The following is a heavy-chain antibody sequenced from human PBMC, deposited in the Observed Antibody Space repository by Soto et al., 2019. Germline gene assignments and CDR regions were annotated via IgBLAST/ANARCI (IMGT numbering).Heavy chain of an antibody. CDR1: GFTFSSYC. D-gene: IGHD3-9*01. V-gene: IGHV3-30*18. Sequence: GGSLRLSCAVSGFTFSSYCMHWVRQAPGKGLEWVAVISYDGSNKYYADSVKGRFTISRDNSKNTLYLQMNSLRAEDTAVYYCAKGPTISGGYYFDYWGQGTLVTVSS. CDR3: AKGPTISGGYYFDY. CDR2: ISYDGSNK. J-gene: IGHJ4*02.